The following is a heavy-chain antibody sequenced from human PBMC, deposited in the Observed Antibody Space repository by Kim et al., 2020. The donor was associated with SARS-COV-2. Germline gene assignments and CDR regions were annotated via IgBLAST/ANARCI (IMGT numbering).Heavy chain of an antibody. CDR3: AKDIVGSIQLNFDY. J-gene: IGHJ4*02. CDR2: ISWNSGSI. V-gene: IGHV3-9*01. Sequence: GGSLRLSCAASGFTFDDYAMHWVRQAPGKGLEWVSGISWNSGSIGYADSVKGRFTISRDNAKNSLYLQMNSLRAEDTALYYCAKDIVGSIQLNFDYWGQGTLVTVSS. D-gene: IGHD5-18*01. CDR1: GFTFDDYA.